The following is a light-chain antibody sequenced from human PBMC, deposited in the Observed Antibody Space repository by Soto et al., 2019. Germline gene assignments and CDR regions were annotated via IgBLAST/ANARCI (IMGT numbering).Light chain of an antibody. CDR1: QSVSSN. CDR2: GAS. Sequence: ETVMTQSPATLSVSPGERATLSCRASQSVSSNLAWYQQKPGQAPRLLIYGASTRATGIPARFSGSGSGTEFTLTISSLQSEDFAVYYCQQYNNWPRRTFGQGTKVDI. V-gene: IGKV3-15*01. CDR3: QQYNNWPRRT. J-gene: IGKJ1*01.